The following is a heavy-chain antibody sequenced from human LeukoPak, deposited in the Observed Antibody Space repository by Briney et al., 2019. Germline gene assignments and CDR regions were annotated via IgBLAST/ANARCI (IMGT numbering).Heavy chain of an antibody. CDR3: ATAPPNWNYENYFDY. CDR2: VDAEDGET. CDR1: GYTFTDYY. V-gene: IGHV1-69-2*01. Sequence: ASVKISCKVSGYTFTDYYMHWVQQAPGKGLEWMELVDAEDGETIYAEKFQGRVTITADTSTDTAYMELSSLRSEDTAVYYCATAPPNWNYENYFDYWGQGTLVTVSS. J-gene: IGHJ4*02. D-gene: IGHD1-7*01.